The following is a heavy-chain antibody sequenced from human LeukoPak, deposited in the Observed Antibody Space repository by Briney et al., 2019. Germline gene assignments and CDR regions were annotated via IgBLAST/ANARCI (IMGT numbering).Heavy chain of an antibody. Sequence: PGGSLRLSCAASGFTFSSSAMSWVRQAPGEGLDWVSDISGSGGSTYYADSVKGRFTISRHTSKTTLYLQMNSLRAEDTAVYYCAKDAYCSSTSCYRPYYWGQGTLVTVSS. CDR2: ISGSGGST. V-gene: IGHV3-23*01. CDR3: AKDAYCSSTSCYRPYY. D-gene: IGHD2-2*01. CDR1: GFTFSSSA. J-gene: IGHJ4*02.